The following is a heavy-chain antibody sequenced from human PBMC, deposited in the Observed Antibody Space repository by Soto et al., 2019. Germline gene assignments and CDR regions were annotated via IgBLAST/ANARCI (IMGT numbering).Heavy chain of an antibody. Sequence: SETLSLTCAVSGDSISSGGSSWSWIRQPPGKGLEWIGYIYDSGRSYYNQSLKSRVTISVDTSKNQFSLKLTSMTAADTAVYYCARPIPSSWYGYDAFDMWGQGTMVTVSS. CDR2: IYDSGRS. CDR1: GDSISSGGSS. J-gene: IGHJ3*02. V-gene: IGHV4-30-2*03. D-gene: IGHD6-13*01. CDR3: ARPIPSSWYGYDAFDM.